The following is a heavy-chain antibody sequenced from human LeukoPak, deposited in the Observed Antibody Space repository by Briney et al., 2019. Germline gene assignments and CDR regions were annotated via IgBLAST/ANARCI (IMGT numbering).Heavy chain of an antibody. CDR3: ASTRIAAAGGGFDY. V-gene: IGHV1-69*05. J-gene: IGHJ4*02. CDR2: IIPIFGTA. CDR1: GGTFSSYA. Sequence: ASVKVSCKASGGTFSSYAISWVRQAPGQGLEWMGGIIPIFGTANYAQKFQGRVTMTRDTSTSTVYMELSSLRSEDTAVYYCASTRIAAAGGGFDYWGQGTLVTVSS. D-gene: IGHD6-13*01.